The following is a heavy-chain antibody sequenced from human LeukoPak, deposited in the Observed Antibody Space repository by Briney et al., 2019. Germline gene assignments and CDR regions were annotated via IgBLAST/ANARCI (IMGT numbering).Heavy chain of an antibody. J-gene: IGHJ6*02. CDR3: ATDDLELRLLYYYYGMDV. CDR1: GFTFSTAW. CDR2: IKSKTDGGTT. V-gene: IGHV3-15*01. Sequence: GGSLRLSCVASGFTFSTAWMSWVRQAPGKGLEWVGRIKSKTDGGTTEYAAPVKGRFSISRDDSKNTLYLQMSSLKTEDTAVYYCATDDLELRLLYYYYGMDVWGQGTTVTVSS. D-gene: IGHD1-7*01.